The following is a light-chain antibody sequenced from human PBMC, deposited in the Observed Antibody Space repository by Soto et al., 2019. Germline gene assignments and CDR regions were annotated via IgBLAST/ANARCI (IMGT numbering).Light chain of an antibody. Sequence: QSVLTQPASVSGSPGQSITISCTGTSSDVGGYHYVSWYQQHPGKAPKLMMYEVSNRPSGVSNRFSGSKSGNTASLTISGLQAEDEADYYCSSYTSSSTYVVFGGGTKLTVL. CDR1: SSDVGGYHY. V-gene: IGLV2-14*01. J-gene: IGLJ2*01. CDR2: EVS. CDR3: SSYTSSSTYVV.